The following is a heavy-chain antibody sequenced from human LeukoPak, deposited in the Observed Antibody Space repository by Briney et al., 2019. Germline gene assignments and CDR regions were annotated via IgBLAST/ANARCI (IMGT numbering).Heavy chain of an antibody. J-gene: IGHJ4*02. Sequence: PGGSLRLSCAASGFTFINYWMTWVRQAPGKGLEWVANVKQDGSEKYYVDSVKGRFTISRDNAKNSLYLQVNSLRAEDTAVYYCAVGVYQLDYWGQGTLVTVSS. CDR3: AVGVYQLDY. CDR2: VKQDGSEK. V-gene: IGHV3-7*02. D-gene: IGHD2-2*01. CDR1: GFTFINYW.